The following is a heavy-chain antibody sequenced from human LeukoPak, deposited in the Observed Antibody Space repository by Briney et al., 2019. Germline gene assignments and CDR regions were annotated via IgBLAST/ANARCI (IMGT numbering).Heavy chain of an antibody. CDR1: GFTFSDYY. J-gene: IGHJ6*02. Sequence: GGSLRLSCAASGFTFSDYYMSWIRQAPGKGLEWVAVISYDGSNKYYADSVKGRFTISRDNSKNTLYLQMNSLRAEDTAVYYCAREISEAYYYYGMDVWGQGTTVTVSS. CDR3: AREISEAYYYYGMDV. V-gene: IGHV3-30*03. CDR2: ISYDGSNK. D-gene: IGHD3-3*02.